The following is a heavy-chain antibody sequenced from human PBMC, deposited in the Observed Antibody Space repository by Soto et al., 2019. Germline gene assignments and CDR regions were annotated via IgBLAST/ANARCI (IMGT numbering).Heavy chain of an antibody. CDR3: AKRLLRGTTLSVLDY. V-gene: IGHV3-30*18. D-gene: IGHD4-17*01. CDR1: EFTFSSFG. Sequence: PGGSLRLSCAASEFTFSSFGMHWVRQAPGKGLEWVALLSYDGSKEYYADSVKGRFSVSRDNSKNTLYLQMNSLRVEDTAVYFCAKRLLRGTTLSVLDYWGRGTLVTVSS. CDR2: LSYDGSKE. J-gene: IGHJ4*02.